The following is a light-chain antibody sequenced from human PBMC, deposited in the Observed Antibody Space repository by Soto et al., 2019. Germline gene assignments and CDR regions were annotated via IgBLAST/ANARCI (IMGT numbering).Light chain of an antibody. CDR1: TGAVTSGHY. J-gene: IGLJ7*01. CDR3: LLYNSGGRPV. V-gene: IGLV7-46*01. Sequence: QTVVTQEPSLTVSPGGTVTLTCDSSTGAVTSGHYPYWFQQKPGQAPRTLIYDTSNKHSWTPARFSGSLLGGKAALTLSGAQPEDEAEYYCLLYNSGGRPVFGGGTQLTVL. CDR2: DTS.